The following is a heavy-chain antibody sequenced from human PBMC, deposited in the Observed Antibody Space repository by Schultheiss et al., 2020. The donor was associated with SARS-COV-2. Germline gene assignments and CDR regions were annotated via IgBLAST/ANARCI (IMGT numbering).Heavy chain of an antibody. Sequence: SQTLSLTCTVSGGSISSGGYYWSWIRQHPGKGLEWIGYIYYSGSTYYSPSLKSRVTISVDTSKNQFSLKLSSVTAADTAVYYCARISQQWDAYYFDYWGQGSLVTVSS. CDR1: GGSISSGGYY. V-gene: IGHV4-31*03. D-gene: IGHD6-19*01. J-gene: IGHJ4*02. CDR2: IYYSGST. CDR3: ARISQQWDAYYFDY.